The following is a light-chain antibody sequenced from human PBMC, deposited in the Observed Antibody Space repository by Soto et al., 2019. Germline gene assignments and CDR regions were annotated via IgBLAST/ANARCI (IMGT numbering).Light chain of an antibody. CDR3: QQYNNWWT. J-gene: IGKJ1*01. CDR2: DAS. Sequence: EIMMSQSPATLSVSAGERATLSCRASQSVSSNLAWYQQKPGQAPRLLIYDASTRATGIPARFSGSGSGTEFTLTISSLQSEDFAVYYCQQYNNWWTFGQGTKVDIK. CDR1: QSVSSN. V-gene: IGKV3D-15*01.